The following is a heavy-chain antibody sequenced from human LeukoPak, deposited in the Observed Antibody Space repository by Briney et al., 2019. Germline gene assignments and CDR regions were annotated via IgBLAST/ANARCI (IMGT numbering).Heavy chain of an antibody. D-gene: IGHD2-15*01. J-gene: IGHJ1*01. V-gene: IGHV3-66*01. CDR3: ASDSYSPEYFQH. CDR1: GFTFSRYW. Sequence: GSLRLSCAVAGFTFSRYWMHWVRQAPGKGLEWVSVIYSGGSTFYADSVKGRFTISRDNSKNTLYLQMNSLRAEDTAVYYCASDSYSPEYFQHWGQGTLVTVSS. CDR2: IYSGGST.